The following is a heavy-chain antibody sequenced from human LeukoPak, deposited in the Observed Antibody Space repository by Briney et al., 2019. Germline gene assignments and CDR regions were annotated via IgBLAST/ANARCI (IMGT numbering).Heavy chain of an antibody. J-gene: IGHJ4*02. V-gene: IGHV1-69-2*01. CDR1: GYTFTDYY. D-gene: IGHD6-13*01. Sequence: ASVKISCKVSGYTFTDYYMHWVQQAPGKGLEWMGLVDPEDGETIYAEKFQGRVTITADTSTDTAYMELSSLRSEDTAVYYCARLPVGGAAAGRVYFDYWGQGTLVTVSS. CDR2: VDPEDGET. CDR3: ARLPVGGAAAGRVYFDY.